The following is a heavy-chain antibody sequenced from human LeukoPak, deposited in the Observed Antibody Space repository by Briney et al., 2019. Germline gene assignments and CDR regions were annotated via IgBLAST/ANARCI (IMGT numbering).Heavy chain of an antibody. CDR2: IYYSGST. D-gene: IGHD6-13*01. V-gene: IGHV4-59*01. J-gene: IGHJ5*02. Sequence: PSETLSLTCTVSGGSISSYYWSWIRQPPGKGLEWIGYIYYSGSTNYNPSLKSRVTISVDTSKNQFSLKLSSVPAADTAVYYCARASYSSSWFDPWGQGTLVTVSS. CDR3: ARASYSSSWFDP. CDR1: GGSISSYY.